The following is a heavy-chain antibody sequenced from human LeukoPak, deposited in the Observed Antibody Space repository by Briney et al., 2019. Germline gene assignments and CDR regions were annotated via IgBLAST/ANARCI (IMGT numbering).Heavy chain of an antibody. Sequence: SGGSLRLSCAASGFTFRNYWMSWVRQAPGTGLEWVANIKQDGSDRNYVTSVRGRFTISRDNAESSLYLQMNSLRVEDTAVYYCVRNLAMAGTCFDSWGQGTLVTVSS. V-gene: IGHV3-7*03. D-gene: IGHD6-19*01. CDR1: GFTFRNYW. CDR2: IKQDGSDR. J-gene: IGHJ4*02. CDR3: VRNLAMAGTCFDS.